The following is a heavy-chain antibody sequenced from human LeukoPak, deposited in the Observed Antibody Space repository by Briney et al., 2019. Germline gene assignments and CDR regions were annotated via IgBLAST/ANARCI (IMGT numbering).Heavy chain of an antibody. CDR1: GFTFNTYA. D-gene: IGHD3-16*01. CDR2: VSYDGSNS. J-gene: IGHJ4*02. Sequence: GGSLRLSCAASGFTFNTYAMHWVRQAPGKGLEWVAVVSYDGSNSYYADSVKGRFTISRDNSKNTLYLQMDSLRPEDTAVYYCARGDGLGELLSTFDYWGQGTLVTVSP. V-gene: IGHV3-30-3*01. CDR3: ARGDGLGELLSTFDY.